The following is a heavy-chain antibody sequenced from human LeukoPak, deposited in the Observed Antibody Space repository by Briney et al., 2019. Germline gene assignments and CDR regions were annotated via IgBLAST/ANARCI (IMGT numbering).Heavy chain of an antibody. V-gene: IGHV3-21*01. CDR1: GFTFSTYN. CDR2: ISSSSSYI. J-gene: IGHJ4*02. Sequence: GGSLRLSCAASGFTFSTYNMNWVRQAPGKGLEWVSSISSSSSYIYYADSVKGRFTISRDNAKNSLYLQMNSLRAEDTAVYYCARDAEGHFDYWGQGTLVTVSS. CDR3: ARDAEGHFDY.